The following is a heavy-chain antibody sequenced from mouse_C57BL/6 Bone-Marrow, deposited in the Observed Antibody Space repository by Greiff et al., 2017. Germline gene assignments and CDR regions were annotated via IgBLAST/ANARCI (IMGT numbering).Heavy chain of an antibody. CDR2: IRLKSDNYAT. CDR1: GFTFSNYW. J-gene: IGHJ2*01. D-gene: IGHD1-1*01. CDR3: TGRITTVVADYFDY. Sequence: EVKVVESGGGLVQPGGSMKLSCVASGFTFSNYWMNWVRQSPEKGLEWVAQIRLKSDNYATHYAASVKGRFTISRDDSKSSVYLQMNNLRAEDTGIYYCTGRITTVVADYFDYWGQGTTLTVSS. V-gene: IGHV6-3*01.